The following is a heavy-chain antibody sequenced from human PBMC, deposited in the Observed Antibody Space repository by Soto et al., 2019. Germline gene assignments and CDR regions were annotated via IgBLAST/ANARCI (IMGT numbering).Heavy chain of an antibody. Sequence: ASVKVSCKASGYTFTNSGISWVGQAPGQGLEWMGWIGAYNGHTKYAQKLQGRVTMTTDTSTSTAYMELTSLKSDDTAVYYCAREDYYDSSGYLPVRYYFGMDVWGQGTTVTVSS. CDR1: GYTFTNSG. CDR3: AREDYYDSSGYLPVRYYFGMDV. V-gene: IGHV1-18*01. CDR2: IGAYNGHT. D-gene: IGHD3-22*01. J-gene: IGHJ6*02.